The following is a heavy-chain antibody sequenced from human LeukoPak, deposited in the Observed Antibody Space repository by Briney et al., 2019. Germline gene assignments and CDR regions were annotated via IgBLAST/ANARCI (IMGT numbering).Heavy chain of an antibody. Sequence: ASVKVSCKASGYTFTGYYMHWVRQAPGQGLEWMGWINPNSGGTNYAQKFQGRVTMTRDTSISTAYRELSRLRSDDTAVYYCARIPSSGWTKRLYYFDYWGQGTLVTVSS. CDR2: INPNSGGT. V-gene: IGHV1-2*02. D-gene: IGHD6-19*01. J-gene: IGHJ4*02. CDR1: GYTFTGYY. CDR3: ARIPSSGWTKRLYYFDY.